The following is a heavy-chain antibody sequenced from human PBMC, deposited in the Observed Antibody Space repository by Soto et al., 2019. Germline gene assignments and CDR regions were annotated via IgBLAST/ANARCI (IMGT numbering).Heavy chain of an antibody. D-gene: IGHD6-19*01. CDR2: IIPIFGTA. V-gene: IGHV1-69*13. CDR1: GGTFSSYA. J-gene: IGHJ6*02. Sequence: VASLKVSCNASGGTFSSYAISWVRQAPGQGREWMGGIIPIFGTANYAQKFQGRVTITADESTSTAYMELSSLRSEDAAVYYCARDRSIAVAGTTPYYYYGMDVWGQGTTVTVSS. CDR3: ARDRSIAVAGTTPYYYYGMDV.